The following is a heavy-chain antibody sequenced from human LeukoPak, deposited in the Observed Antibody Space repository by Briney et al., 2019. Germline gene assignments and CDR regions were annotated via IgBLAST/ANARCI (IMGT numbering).Heavy chain of an antibody. Sequence: KSSETLSLTCTVSGDSISSYSWNWIRQPPGKGLEWIGYIYYSGTTDYNPSLKSRVTISVDTSHQFSLRLSSVTAADTAVYYCARDRPLRGIFGVVQGIYFDPWGQGTLVTVSS. D-gene: IGHD3-3*01. CDR2: IYYSGTT. CDR1: GDSISSYS. CDR3: ARDRPLRGIFGVVQGIYFDP. J-gene: IGHJ5*02. V-gene: IGHV4-59*01.